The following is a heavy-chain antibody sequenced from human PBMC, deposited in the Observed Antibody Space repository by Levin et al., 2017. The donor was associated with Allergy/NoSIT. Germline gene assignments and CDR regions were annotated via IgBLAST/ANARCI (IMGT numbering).Heavy chain of an antibody. J-gene: IGHJ4*02. D-gene: IGHD3-22*01. Sequence: GGSLRLSCTASGFTFSSYGMHWVRQAPGKGLDWVAIISHEGSNGFHADSVKGRFTISRDNSKNTLYLQMNSLRPEDTAVYYCALGAYHDISGLIDSWGQGTLVTVSS. CDR2: ISHEGSNG. CDR1: GFTFSSYG. CDR3: ALGAYHDISGLIDS. V-gene: IGHV3-30*03.